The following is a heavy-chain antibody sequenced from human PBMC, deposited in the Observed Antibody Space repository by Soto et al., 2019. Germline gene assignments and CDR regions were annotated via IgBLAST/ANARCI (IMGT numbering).Heavy chain of an antibody. CDR1: RYRFAIYG. V-gene: IGHV1-18*04. D-gene: IGHD6-6*01. Sequence: SVKASSEVARYRFAIYGITWLRQAPGQGFEWMGWISGYNGNTNYAPKLQGRVTMTTDTSTSTAYMELTSLRSDDTDVYYCARDQSIASSPGSNYGRDVCGQGTAITSP. CDR2: ISGYNGNT. CDR3: ARDQSIASSPGSNYGRDV. J-gene: IGHJ6*02.